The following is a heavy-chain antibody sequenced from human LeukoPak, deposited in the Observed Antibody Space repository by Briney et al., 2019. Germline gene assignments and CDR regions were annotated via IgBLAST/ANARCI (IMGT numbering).Heavy chain of an antibody. CDR3: ARASSKQPHQNWFDP. V-gene: IGHV1-46*01. Sequence: ASVKVSCKASGYTFTSYYMHWVRQAPGQGLEWMGIINPSGGSTSYAQKFQGRVTMTRDMSTSTVYMELSSLRSEDTAVYYCARASSKQPHQNWFDPWGQGTLVTVSS. J-gene: IGHJ5*02. CDR2: INPSGGST. CDR1: GYTFTSYY. D-gene: IGHD6-13*01.